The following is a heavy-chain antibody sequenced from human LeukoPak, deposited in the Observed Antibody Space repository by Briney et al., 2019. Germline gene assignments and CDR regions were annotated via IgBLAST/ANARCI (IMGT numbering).Heavy chain of an antibody. V-gene: IGHV3-11*01. CDR3: ARDGLWWLRSDYFDY. J-gene: IGHJ4*02. D-gene: IGHD5-12*01. CDR2: ISSSGSTI. CDR1: GLTFSDYY. Sequence: TGGSLRLSCAASGLTFSDYYMSWIRQAPGKGLEWVSYISSSGSTIYYADSVKGRFTISRDNAKNSLYLQMNSLRAEDTAVYYCARDGLWWLRSDYFDYWGQGTLVTVSS.